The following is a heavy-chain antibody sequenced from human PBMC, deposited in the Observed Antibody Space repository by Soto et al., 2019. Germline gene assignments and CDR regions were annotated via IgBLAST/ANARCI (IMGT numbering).Heavy chain of an antibody. V-gene: IGHV4-4*02. CDR3: ARKAWVRFDY. J-gene: IGHJ4*02. D-gene: IGHD7-27*01. CDR2: ISHSGIT. Sequence: LSLTCAVSGGSITSANWWTWVRQPPGGGLEWIGEISHSGITNYKASLKSRVTMSVDKTKNDVSLKLTSVTAADTAVYYCARKAWVRFDYWGQGALVT. CDR1: GGSITSANW.